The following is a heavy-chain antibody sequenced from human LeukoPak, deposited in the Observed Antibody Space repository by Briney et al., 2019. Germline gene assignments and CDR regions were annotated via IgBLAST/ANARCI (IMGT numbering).Heavy chain of an antibody. D-gene: IGHD3-22*01. CDR2: ISSSSYI. J-gene: IGHJ4*02. CDR1: GFTFSTYG. V-gene: IGHV3-21*01. Sequence: GGSLRLSCAASGFTFSTYGMSWVRQTPGTGLEWVSAISSSSYIYYADSVKGRFTISRDNAKNSLYLQMNSLRAEDTAVYYCARSPVVVLDYWGQGTLVTVSS. CDR3: ARSPVVVLDY.